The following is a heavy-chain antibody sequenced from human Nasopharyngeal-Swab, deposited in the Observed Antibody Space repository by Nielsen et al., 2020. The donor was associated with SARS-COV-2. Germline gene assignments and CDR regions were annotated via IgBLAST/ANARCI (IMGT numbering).Heavy chain of an antibody. V-gene: IGHV1-8*01. J-gene: IGHJ3*02. Sequence: VRQMPGKGLEWMGWMNPNSGNTGYAQKFQGRVTMTRNTSISTAYMELSSLRSEDTAVYYCASRYYDFWSGYPSAFDIWGQGTTVTVSS. CDR3: ASRYYDFWSGYPSAFDI. CDR2: MNPNSGNT. D-gene: IGHD3-3*01.